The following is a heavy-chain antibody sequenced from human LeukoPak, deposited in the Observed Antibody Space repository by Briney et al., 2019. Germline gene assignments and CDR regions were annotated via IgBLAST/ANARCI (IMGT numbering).Heavy chain of an antibody. CDR3: ARETYYDYVWGSYQDDNWFDP. CDR1: GFTFSSYS. CDR2: ISSSSSYI. Sequence: GGSLRLSCAASGFTFSSYSMNWVRQAPGKGLEWVSSISSSSSYIYYADSVKGRFTISRDNAKNSLYLQMNSLRAEDTAVYYCARETYYDYVWGSYQDDNWFDPWGQGTLSPSPQ. D-gene: IGHD3-16*02. V-gene: IGHV3-21*01. J-gene: IGHJ5*02.